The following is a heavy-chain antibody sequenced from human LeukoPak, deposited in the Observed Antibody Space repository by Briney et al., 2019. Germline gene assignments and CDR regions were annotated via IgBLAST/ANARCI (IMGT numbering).Heavy chain of an antibody. CDR3: ARVRGSFPGDF. J-gene: IGHJ4*02. CDR2: IFHNGST. V-gene: IGHV4-38-2*02. D-gene: IGHD3-10*01. Sequence: SETLSLTRTDPRYSTGTWYYWAWIRQPPGKGLEWIGSIFHNGSTHYNPSLESRVTISLDTSKNQFSLRLRSVTATDTAMYYCARVRGSFPGDFWGQGTLVTVSS. CDR1: RYSTGTWYY.